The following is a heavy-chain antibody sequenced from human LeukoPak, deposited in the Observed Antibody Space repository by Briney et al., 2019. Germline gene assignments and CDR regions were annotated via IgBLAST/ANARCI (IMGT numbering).Heavy chain of an antibody. D-gene: IGHD3-3*01. V-gene: IGHV3-21*01. CDR3: ARGDYDFWSGQQDLYYFDY. CDR1: GFTFNDFN. Sequence: GGSLRLSCAASGFTFNDFNMNWVRQAPGQGLEWVSSITSSSSYIYYADSVRGRFTISRDNAKNSLYLQMNSLRAEDTAVYYCARGDYDFWSGQQDLYYFDYWGQGTLVTVSS. J-gene: IGHJ4*02. CDR2: ITSSSSYI.